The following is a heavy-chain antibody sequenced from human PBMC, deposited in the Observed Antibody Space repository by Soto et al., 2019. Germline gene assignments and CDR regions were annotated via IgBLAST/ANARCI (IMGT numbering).Heavy chain of an antibody. V-gene: IGHV3-23*01. D-gene: IGHD2-15*01. CDR1: GFTFSSYA. J-gene: IGHJ6*03. CDR3: AKGYCSGGSCYSVFGYYMDV. CDR2: ISGSGGST. Sequence: GGSLRLSCAASGFTFSSYAMSWVRQAPGKGLEWVSAISGSGGSTYYADSVKGRFTISRDNSKNTLYLQMNSLRAEDTAVYYCAKGYCSGGSCYSVFGYYMDVWGKGTTVTVSS.